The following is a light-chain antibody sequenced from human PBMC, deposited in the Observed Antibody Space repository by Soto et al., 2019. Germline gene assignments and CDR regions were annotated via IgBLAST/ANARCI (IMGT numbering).Light chain of an antibody. CDR3: QQYGSSPPT. CDR1: QSVNSNY. J-gene: IGKJ1*01. Sequence: SVLAQSPGTLSLSPGERATLSCRASQSVNSNYLTWYQQKPGQAPRLLIYCASSRATGIPDRFSGSGSGTDFTLTIRRLEPEDFEVYYCQQYGSSPPTFGQGTKVEIK. CDR2: CAS. V-gene: IGKV3-20*01.